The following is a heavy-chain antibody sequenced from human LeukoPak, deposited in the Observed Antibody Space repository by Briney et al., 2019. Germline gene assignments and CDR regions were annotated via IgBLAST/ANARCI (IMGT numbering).Heavy chain of an antibody. Sequence: SETLSLTCTVSGASISSGDYYWSWIRQPPGKGLEWIGSIYYSGNTYYSPSLKSRVTISVDTSKSQFSLNLSSVTAADAAVYYCARERLRDGYNFPDYWGQGTLVTVS. J-gene: IGHJ4*02. CDR3: ARERLRDGYNFPDY. V-gene: IGHV4-30-4*01. CDR2: IYYSGNT. D-gene: IGHD5-24*01. CDR1: GASISSGDYY.